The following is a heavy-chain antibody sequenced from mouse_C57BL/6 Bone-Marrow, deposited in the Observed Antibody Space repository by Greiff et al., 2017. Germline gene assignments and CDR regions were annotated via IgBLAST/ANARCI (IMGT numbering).Heavy chain of an antibody. CDR3: ARNYYYGSSFFDY. J-gene: IGHJ2*01. CDR1: GYTFTSYG. CDR2: IYPRSGNT. Sequence: VQLVESGAELARPGASVKLSCKASGYTFTSYGISWVKQRTGQGLEWIGEIYPRSGNTYYNEKFKGKATLTADKSSSTAYMELRSLTSEDSAVYFCARNYYYGSSFFDYWGQGTTLTVSS. D-gene: IGHD1-1*01. V-gene: IGHV1-81*01.